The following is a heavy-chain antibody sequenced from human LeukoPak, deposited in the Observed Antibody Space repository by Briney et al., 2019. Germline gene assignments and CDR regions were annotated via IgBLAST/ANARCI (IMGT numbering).Heavy chain of an antibody. D-gene: IGHD3-10*01. J-gene: IGHJ5*02. V-gene: IGHV4-61*02. CDR1: GGSISSGSYY. CDR3: ARDGLWFGERFDP. CDR2: IYTSGST. Sequence: PSQTLSLTCTVSGGSISSGSYYWSWIRQPAGKGLEWIGRIYTSGSTNYNPSLKSRVTISVDTSKNQFSLKLSSVTAADTAVYYCARDGLWFGERFDPWGQGTLVTVSS.